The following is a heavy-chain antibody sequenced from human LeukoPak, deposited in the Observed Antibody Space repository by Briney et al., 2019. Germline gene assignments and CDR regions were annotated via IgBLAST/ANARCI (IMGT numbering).Heavy chain of an antibody. Sequence: SETLSLTCAVYGGSFSGYYWSWIRQPPGKGLEWIGEINHSGSTNYNPSLKSRVNISVDTSKNQFSLKLSSVTAADTAVYYCARGPAGIIDYWGQGTLVTVSS. V-gene: IGHV4-34*01. D-gene: IGHD1-1*01. CDR3: ARGPAGIIDY. J-gene: IGHJ4*02. CDR1: GGSFSGYY. CDR2: INHSGST.